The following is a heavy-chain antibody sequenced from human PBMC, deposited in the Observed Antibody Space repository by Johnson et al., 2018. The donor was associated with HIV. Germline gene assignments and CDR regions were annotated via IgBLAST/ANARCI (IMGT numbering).Heavy chain of an antibody. J-gene: IGHJ3*02. CDR1: GFTFSSYA. Sequence: VQLVESGGGVVQPGRSLRLSCAASGFTFSSYAMHWVRQAPGKGLEWVSGISWNSGSIGYADSVKGRFTISRDNAKNTLYLQMNSLRAEDTAVYYCARGGRYRFLEWSISDAFDIWGQGTMVTVSS. D-gene: IGHD3-3*01. V-gene: IGHV3-9*01. CDR3: ARGGRYRFLEWSISDAFDI. CDR2: ISWNSGSI.